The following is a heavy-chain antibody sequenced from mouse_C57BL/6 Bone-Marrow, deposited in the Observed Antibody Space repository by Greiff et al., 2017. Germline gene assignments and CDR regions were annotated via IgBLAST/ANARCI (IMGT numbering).Heavy chain of an antibody. D-gene: IGHD2-4*01. V-gene: IGHV1-50*01. CDR1: GYTFTSYW. CDR3: ARGGYDYAWFAY. Sequence: VQLQQSGAELVKPGASVKLSCKASGYTFTSYWMQWVKQRPGQGLEWIGEIEPSDSYTNYNQKFKGKATLTVDTSSSTAYMHLSRLTSEDSAVYYCARGGYDYAWFAYWGQGTLVTVSA. J-gene: IGHJ3*01. CDR2: IEPSDSYT.